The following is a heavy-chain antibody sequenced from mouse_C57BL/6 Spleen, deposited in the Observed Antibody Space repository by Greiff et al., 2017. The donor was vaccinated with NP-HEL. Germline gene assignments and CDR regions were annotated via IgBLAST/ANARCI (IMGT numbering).Heavy chain of an antibody. CDR2: IHPNSGST. J-gene: IGHJ1*03. CDR1: GYTFTSYW. CDR3: ARGDYGHWYFDV. Sequence: QVQLQQPGAELVKPGASVKLSCKASGYTFTSYWMHWVKQRPGQGLEWIGMIHPNSGSTNYNEKFKSKATLTVDKSSSIAYMQLSSLTSEDSAVYYCARGDYGHWYFDVWGTGTTVTVSS. V-gene: IGHV1-64*01. D-gene: IGHD1-1*01.